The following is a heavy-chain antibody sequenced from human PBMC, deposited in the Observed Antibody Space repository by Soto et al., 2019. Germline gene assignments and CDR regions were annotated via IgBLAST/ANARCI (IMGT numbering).Heavy chain of an antibody. CDR2: ISGSSSTM. J-gene: IGHJ4*02. CDR1: GFTFRGYS. Sequence: EVQLVESGGGLVQPGGSLRLSCVASGFTFRGYSMNWVRQAPGKGLEWVSYISGSSSTMYYADSVKGRFTISRDNAKNSLSLQRNSLSAEDTAVYYCARDENPGPVDHWGQGTLVTVSS. CDR3: ARDENPGPVDH. V-gene: IGHV3-48*01.